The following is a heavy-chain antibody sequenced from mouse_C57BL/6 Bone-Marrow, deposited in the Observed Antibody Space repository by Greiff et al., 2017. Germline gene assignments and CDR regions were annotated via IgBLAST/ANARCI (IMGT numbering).Heavy chain of an antibody. Sequence: EVKVEESGPGLVKPSQSLSLTCSVTGYSITSGYYWNWIRQFPGNKLEWMGYISYDGSNNYNPSLKNRISITRDTSKNQFFLKLNSVTTEDTATYYCARIYYDYDGGFDYWGQGTTLTVPS. CDR3: ARIYYDYDGGFDY. CDR2: ISYDGSN. V-gene: IGHV3-6*01. D-gene: IGHD2-4*01. CDR1: GYSITSGYY. J-gene: IGHJ2*01.